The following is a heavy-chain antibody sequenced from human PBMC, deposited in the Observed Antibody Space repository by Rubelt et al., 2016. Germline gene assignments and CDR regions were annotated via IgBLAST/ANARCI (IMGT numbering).Heavy chain of an antibody. J-gene: IGHJ4*02. D-gene: IGHD3-16*01. Sequence: EVQLVESGGGLVQPGGSLRLSCAASGFTVSSNYMSWVRQAPGKGLEWVSVIYSGGSTYYADSVKCRFTICRDNSKNTLYLQMNSLRAEDTAVYYCARAITFGGVDYFDYWGQGTLVTVSS. CDR1: GFTVSSNY. CDR3: ARAITFGGVDYFDY. CDR2: IYSGGST. V-gene: IGHV3-66*01.